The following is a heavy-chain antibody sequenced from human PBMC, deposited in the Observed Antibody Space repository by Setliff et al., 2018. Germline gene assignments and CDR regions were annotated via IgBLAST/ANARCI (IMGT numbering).Heavy chain of an antibody. CDR1: GYTFTGYY. Sequence: GASVKVSCKASGYTFTGYYMHWVRQAPGQGLEWMGWINPNSGGTNYAQKFQGWVTMTRDTSISTAYMELSRLRSDDTAVYYCARGDCNDNGCYRAADFWGQGTLVTVSS. J-gene: IGHJ4*02. CDR2: INPNSGGT. CDR3: ARGDCNDNGCYRAADF. V-gene: IGHV1-2*04. D-gene: IGHD2-15*01.